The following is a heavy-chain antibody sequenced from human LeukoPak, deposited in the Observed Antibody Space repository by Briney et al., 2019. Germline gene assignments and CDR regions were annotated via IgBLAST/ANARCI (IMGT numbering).Heavy chain of an antibody. Sequence: GGSLRLSCAASGFTFSNYGMHWVRQAPGKGLEWVAFIRYDGSNKYYADSVKGRFTISRDNSKNTLYLQMNSLRVEDTAVYYCARLVWSGSYYFDYWGQGTLVTVSS. CDR2: IRYDGSNK. V-gene: IGHV3-30*02. CDR3: ARLVWSGSYYFDY. D-gene: IGHD1-26*01. CDR1: GFTFSNYG. J-gene: IGHJ4*02.